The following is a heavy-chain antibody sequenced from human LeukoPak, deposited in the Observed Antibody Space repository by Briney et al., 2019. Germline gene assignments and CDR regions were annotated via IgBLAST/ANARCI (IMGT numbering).Heavy chain of an antibody. D-gene: IGHD3-22*01. CDR1: GVSISGYY. CDR3: ARARYYYDSSGYLYFDY. J-gene: IGHJ4*02. V-gene: IGHV4-59*01. Sequence: SETLSLTCTVSGVSISGYYWSWIRQPPGKGLECVGYIFYSGSTNYNPSHKSRVIISVDTSKNQYSLKLSSVTAADTAVYYCARARYYYDSSGYLYFDYWGQGTLVTVSS. CDR2: IFYSGST.